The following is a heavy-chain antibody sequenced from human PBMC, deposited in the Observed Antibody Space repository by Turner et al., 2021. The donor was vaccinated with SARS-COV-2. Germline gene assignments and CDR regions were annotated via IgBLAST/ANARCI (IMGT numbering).Heavy chain of an antibody. J-gene: IGHJ5*02. V-gene: IGHV4-34*02. D-gene: IGHD4-4*01. CDR3: AKGSNDYIWGNHRRNWFDP. Sequence: QVQLQQWGAGLLKPWETLALTCSVSGGSLNGCYWSWVRPTPGKGLEWIGEVSHCDNTNFNPSLKSRASIFVDSSKTQFSLRLSSVTADDTAVYYCAKGSNDYIWGNHRRNWFDPWGQGTLVTVSS. CDR2: VSHCDNT. CDR1: GGSLNGCY.